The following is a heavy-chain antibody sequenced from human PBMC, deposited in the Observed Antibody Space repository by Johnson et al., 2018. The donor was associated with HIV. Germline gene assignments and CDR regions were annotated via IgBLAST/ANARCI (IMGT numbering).Heavy chain of an antibody. V-gene: IGHV3-66*03. D-gene: IGHD3-22*01. Sequence: VQLVESGGGLIQPGGSLRLSCAASGFTFRNYAMHWVRQAPGKGLEWVSVIYSGGSTYYADSVKGRFTISRDNSKNTPYLQMNSLRAEDTAVYYCARGSYYDSSGDAFDIWGQGTMVTVSS. CDR3: ARGSYYDSSGDAFDI. CDR2: IYSGGST. CDR1: GFTFRNYA. J-gene: IGHJ3*02.